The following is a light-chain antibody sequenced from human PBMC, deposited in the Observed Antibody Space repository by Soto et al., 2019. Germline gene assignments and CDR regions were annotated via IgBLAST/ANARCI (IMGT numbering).Light chain of an antibody. Sequence: EIVLTQSPATLSLSPGERATLSCRASQSVSVYLAWFQQKPGQDPRLLIYDASNRATGIPARFSGSGSGTDFTLPISSLEPEDFAVYYCQQRSNWLGTFGQGTKLEIK. J-gene: IGKJ2*02. CDR2: DAS. CDR1: QSVSVY. CDR3: QQRSNWLGT. V-gene: IGKV3-11*01.